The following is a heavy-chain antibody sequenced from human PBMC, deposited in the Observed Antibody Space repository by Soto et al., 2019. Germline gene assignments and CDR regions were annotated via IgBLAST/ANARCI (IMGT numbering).Heavy chain of an antibody. CDR2: FSLSGTT. CDR3: ARGMTPPGAPAWYYFDS. V-gene: IGHV4-4*07. Sequence: SETLSLTCTVSGASITGSSYWSWIRQPAGKGLEWIGRFSLSGTTSYNPSLRSRVTMSADVSKNQFSLRLTSVTAADTALYYCARGMTPPGAPAWYYFDSWGQGTLVTVSS. J-gene: IGHJ4*02. CDR1: GASITGSSY. D-gene: IGHD2-8*02.